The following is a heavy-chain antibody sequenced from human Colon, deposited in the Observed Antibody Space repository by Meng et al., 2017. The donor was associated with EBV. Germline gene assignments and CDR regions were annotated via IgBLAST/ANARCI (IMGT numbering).Heavy chain of an antibody. J-gene: IGHJ4*02. CDR2: IIHGGSP. CDR1: GGSLSGAY. Sequence: QVKHHHWVAVLLNSSGTLSRTCAVSGGSLSGAYWNWIRQPQGKGLEWIGEIIHGGSPSYNPSLKSRVTISIDTSKNQLSLMLSSVTAADTAVYYCARRPTGIDYWGQGTLVTVSS. V-gene: IGHV4-34*12. D-gene: IGHD2-8*02. CDR3: ARRPTGIDY.